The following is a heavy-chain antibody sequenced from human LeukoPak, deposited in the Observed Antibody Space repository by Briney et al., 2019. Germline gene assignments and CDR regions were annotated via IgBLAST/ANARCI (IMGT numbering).Heavy chain of an antibody. CDR1: GGTFSSYA. CDR2: IIPILGIA. J-gene: IGHJ4*02. Sequence: SVKVSCKASGGTFSSYAISWVRQAPGQELEWMGRIIPILGIANYAQKFQGRVTITADKSTSTACMEQSSLRSEDTAVYYCARSPTTYYYGSGSLVFDHWGQGTLVTVSS. D-gene: IGHD3-10*01. CDR3: ARSPTTYYYGSGSLVFDH. V-gene: IGHV1-69*04.